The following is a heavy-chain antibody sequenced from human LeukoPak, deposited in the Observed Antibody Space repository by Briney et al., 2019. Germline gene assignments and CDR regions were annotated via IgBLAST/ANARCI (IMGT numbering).Heavy chain of an antibody. CDR3: ATDPEGVLTGSIFDY. Sequence: TSVKVSCKVSGYTLTELSMHWVRQAPGKGLEWMGGFDPEDGETIYAQKFQGRVTMTEDTSTDTAYMELSSLRSEDTAVYYCATDPEGVLTGSIFDYWGQGTLVTVSS. CDR1: GYTLTELS. CDR2: FDPEDGET. D-gene: IGHD6-13*01. V-gene: IGHV1-24*01. J-gene: IGHJ4*02.